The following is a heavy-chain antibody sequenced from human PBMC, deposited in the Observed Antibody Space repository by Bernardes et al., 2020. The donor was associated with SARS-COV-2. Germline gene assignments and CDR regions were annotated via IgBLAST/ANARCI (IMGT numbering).Heavy chain of an antibody. D-gene: IGHD6-6*01. Sequence: GGSLRLSCAASGFTFSSYAMSWVRQAPGKGLEWVSAISGSGGSTYYADSVKGRFTISRDNSKNTLYLQMNSLRAEDTAVYYSAKIPESYSSSFFDYWGQGTLVTVSS. CDR3: AKIPESYSSSFFDY. CDR2: ISGSGGST. J-gene: IGHJ4*02. V-gene: IGHV3-23*01. CDR1: GFTFSSYA.